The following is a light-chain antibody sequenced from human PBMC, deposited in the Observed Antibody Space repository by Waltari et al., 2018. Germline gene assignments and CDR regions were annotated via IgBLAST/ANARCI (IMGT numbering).Light chain of an antibody. CDR2: DVS. J-gene: IGKJ4*01. Sequence: EIVLTQSPATLSLSPGERATLSCRASQSVGTNLAWYQQKPGQAPRLLFYDVSDRFTGITARFSGSGSGTDFTLTISSLEPEDFAVYYCQQRSNWLTFGGGTKVEIK. CDR1: QSVGTN. V-gene: IGKV3-11*01. CDR3: QQRSNWLT.